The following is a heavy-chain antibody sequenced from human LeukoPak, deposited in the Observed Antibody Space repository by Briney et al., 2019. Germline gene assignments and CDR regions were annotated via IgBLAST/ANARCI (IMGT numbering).Heavy chain of an antibody. CDR1: GGSISSYY. CDR3: ARGGVGATPNNWFDP. V-gene: IGHV4-59*01. Sequence: PSETLSLTCTVSGGSISSYYWSWIRQPPGKGLEWIGYIYYSGSTNYNPSLKSRVTISVDTSKNQFSLKLSSVTAADTAVYYCARGGVGATPNNWFDPWGQGTLVTVSS. CDR2: IYYSGST. J-gene: IGHJ5*02. D-gene: IGHD1-26*01.